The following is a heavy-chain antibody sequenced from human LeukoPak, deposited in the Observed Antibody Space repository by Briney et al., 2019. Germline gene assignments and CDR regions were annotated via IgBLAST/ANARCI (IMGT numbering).Heavy chain of an antibody. V-gene: IGHV4-38-2*02. J-gene: IGHJ4*02. CDR1: GYSISSGYY. D-gene: IGHD5-12*01. CDR3: ARHRNGWLQYYFDY. Sequence: SETLSLTCTVSGYSISSGYYWGWIRQPPGKGLEWIGSIYHSGSTYYNPSLKSRVTISVDTSKNQFSLKLSSVTAADTAVYYCARHRNGWLQYYFDYWGQGTLVTVSS. CDR2: IYHSGST.